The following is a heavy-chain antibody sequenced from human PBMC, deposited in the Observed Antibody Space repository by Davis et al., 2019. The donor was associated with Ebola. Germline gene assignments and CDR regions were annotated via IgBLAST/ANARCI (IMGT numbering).Heavy chain of an antibody. J-gene: IGHJ4*02. CDR3: ARGRTVTNYVDY. Sequence: GGSLRLSCAASGFTFSSYAMSCVRHAPGKGLEWVSAISGSGGSTYYADSVKGRFTVSRDNAKNSLYLQMNSLRDEDTAVFYCARGRTVTNYVDYWGPGILVTVSS. CDR1: GFTFSSYA. CDR2: ISGSGGST. D-gene: IGHD4-17*01. V-gene: IGHV3-23*01.